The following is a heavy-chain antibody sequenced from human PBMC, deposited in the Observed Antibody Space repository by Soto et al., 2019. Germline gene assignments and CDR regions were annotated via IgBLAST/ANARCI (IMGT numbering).Heavy chain of an antibody. V-gene: IGHV1-24*01. CDR3: ATQQRAYDY. J-gene: IGHJ4*02. Sequence: GASVKVSCKVSGYTLTELSMHWVRQAPGKGLEWKGGFDPEDGETIYAQKFQGKVTMTEDTSTDTAYKELSSLRSEDTAVYYCATQQRAYDYWGQGSLVTVSS. D-gene: IGHD6-25*01. CDR1: GYTLTELS. CDR2: FDPEDGET.